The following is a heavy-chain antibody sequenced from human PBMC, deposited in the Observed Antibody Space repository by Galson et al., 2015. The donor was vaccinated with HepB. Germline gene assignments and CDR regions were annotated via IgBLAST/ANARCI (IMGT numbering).Heavy chain of an antibody. CDR2: ISSYNGHT. CDR1: GYTFTGYG. Sequence: SVKVSCKAYGYTFTGYGISWVRQAPGQGLQWMGWISSYNGHTNYPQHLQGRVTMTTDTSTSTAYMDLRSLRSDDTAVYYCARVYNSGWYGHFDYWGQGTLVTVSS. J-gene: IGHJ4*02. V-gene: IGHV1-18*01. D-gene: IGHD6-19*01. CDR3: ARVYNSGWYGHFDY.